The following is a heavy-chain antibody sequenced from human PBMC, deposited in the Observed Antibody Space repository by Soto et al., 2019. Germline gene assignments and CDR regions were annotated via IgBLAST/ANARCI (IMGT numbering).Heavy chain of an antibody. CDR2: INPNSGGT. CDR3: ASSYCSSTSCPYYYGMDV. J-gene: IGHJ6*02. V-gene: IGHV1-2*04. Sequence: ASVKVSCKTSGYTYRIYAITWVRQAPGQGLEWMGWINPNSGGTNYAQKFQGWVTMTRDTSISTAYMELSRMRSDDTAVCYCASSYCSSTSCPYYYGMDVWGQGTTVTVSS. D-gene: IGHD2-2*01. CDR1: GYTYRIYA.